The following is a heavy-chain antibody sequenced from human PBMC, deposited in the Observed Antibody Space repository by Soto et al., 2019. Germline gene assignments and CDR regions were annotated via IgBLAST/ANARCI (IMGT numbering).Heavy chain of an antibody. CDR2: TYYRSKWYS. CDR3: VREIAPRGFDP. Sequence: SQTLSLTCAISGDSVSSNSALWNWIRQSPSRGLEWLGRTYYRSKWYSDYAVSVKGRITINPDTSKTQFSLQLDSVAPEDTAVYYCVREIAPRGFDPWGHGTLVTVSS. J-gene: IGHJ5*02. CDR1: GDSVSSNSAL. D-gene: IGHD2-21*01. V-gene: IGHV6-1*01.